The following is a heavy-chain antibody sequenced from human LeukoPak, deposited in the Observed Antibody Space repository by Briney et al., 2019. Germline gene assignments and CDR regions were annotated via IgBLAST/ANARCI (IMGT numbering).Heavy chain of an antibody. J-gene: IGHJ4*02. CDR3: ARHGYSSGWYYFDY. V-gene: IGHV4-34*01. D-gene: IGHD6-19*01. CDR2: INHSGST. Sequence: SETLSLTCAVYGGSFSGYYWSWIRQPPGKGLEWIGEINHSGSTNYNPSLKSRVTISVETSKHQFSLRLSSVTAADTAVYYCARHGYSSGWYYFDYWGQGTLVTVSS. CDR1: GGSFSGYY.